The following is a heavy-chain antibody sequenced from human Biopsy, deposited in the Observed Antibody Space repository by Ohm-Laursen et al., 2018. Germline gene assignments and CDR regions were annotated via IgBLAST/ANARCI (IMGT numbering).Heavy chain of an antibody. CDR3: AKGYTDYSDSSGFSYYCRY. J-gene: IGHJ4*02. CDR2: IFTSGST. V-gene: IGHV4-4*07. Sequence: PGTLSLTCAVSGASISDYYCVWIRQPAGKGLEWIGLIFTSGSTTYNPSLRSRVTMSVDTSKNQFTLKLSSVTAADTAIYYCAKGYTDYSDSSGFSYYCRYWGQGTLVTVSS. D-gene: IGHD3-22*01. CDR1: GASISDYY.